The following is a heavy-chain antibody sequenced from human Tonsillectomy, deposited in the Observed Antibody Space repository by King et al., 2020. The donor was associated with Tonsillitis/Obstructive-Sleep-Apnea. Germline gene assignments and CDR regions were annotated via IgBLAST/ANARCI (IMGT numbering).Heavy chain of an antibody. J-gene: IGHJ4*02. V-gene: IGHV3-23*04. CDR1: GFTFSSYA. CDR3: ANEVVPSGYSYGPPDY. CDR2: TSPSGGST. D-gene: IGHD5-18*01. Sequence: VQLVESGGGLVQPGGSLRLSCAAAGFTFSSYAMSWVRQAPGKGLEGVSGTSPSGGSTYYAVSVKGRFTISRDNSKNTLYLKMNSLRAEDTAVYYCANEVVPSGYSYGPPDYWGQGTLVTVSS.